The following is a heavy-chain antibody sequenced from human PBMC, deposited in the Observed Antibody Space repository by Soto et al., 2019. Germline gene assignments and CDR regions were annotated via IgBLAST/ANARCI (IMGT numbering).Heavy chain of an antibody. CDR3: AIVAY. V-gene: IGHV3-21*01. Sequence: PACSPRISCEASRFPFYRVSMNWVRQVPGKGLEWVASISSGSSDTWYADSVKGRFIISRDNAQNSLFLQMNTLRPEDTTMYYCAIVAYWGQGTQVTVSS. CDR2: ISSGSSDT. CDR1: RFPFYRVS. J-gene: IGHJ4*02.